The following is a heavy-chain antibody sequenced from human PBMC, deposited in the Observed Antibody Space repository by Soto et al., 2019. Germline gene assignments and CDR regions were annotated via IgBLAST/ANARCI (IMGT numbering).Heavy chain of an antibody. CDR1: GGSISSSSYY. D-gene: IGHD1-26*01. CDR2: IYYSGIT. Sequence: SEPLSLTCTVSGGSISSSSYYWGWIRQPPGKGLEWIGSIYYSGITYYNPSLKSRVTISVDTSKNQFSLKLSSVTAADTAVYYCASRRGSYYYYYGMDVWGQGTTVTVSS. J-gene: IGHJ6*02. CDR3: ASRRGSYYYYYGMDV. V-gene: IGHV4-39*01.